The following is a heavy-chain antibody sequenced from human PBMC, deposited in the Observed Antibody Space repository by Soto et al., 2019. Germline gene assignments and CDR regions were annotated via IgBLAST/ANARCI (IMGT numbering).Heavy chain of an antibody. CDR3: ARFMTMVTNLAFDI. CDR2: IYHSGST. CDR1: GGSISTSNW. D-gene: IGHD4-17*01. Sequence: QVQLQESGPGLVKPSGTLSLTCAVSGGSISTSNWWSWVRQPPGKGLEWIGGIYHSGSTNYSPSLKSRVTISVDKSKNQFSLKLSSVTAADTAVYYCARFMTMVTNLAFDIWGQGTMVTVSS. J-gene: IGHJ3*02. V-gene: IGHV4-4*02.